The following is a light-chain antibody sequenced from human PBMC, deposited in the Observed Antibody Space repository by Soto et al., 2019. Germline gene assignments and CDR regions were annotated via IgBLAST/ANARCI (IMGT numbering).Light chain of an antibody. V-gene: IGKV3-11*01. CDR3: QQRSNWPHT. J-gene: IGKJ2*01. CDR2: DAS. Sequence: EIVLTQSPATLSLSPGERATLSCRASQSVSSYLAWYQQKPGQAPRLLIYDASNRATGIPARFSGSGSGTDFTRTISSLEPEDFAVYYWQQRSNWPHTFGQGTKLEIK. CDR1: QSVSSY.